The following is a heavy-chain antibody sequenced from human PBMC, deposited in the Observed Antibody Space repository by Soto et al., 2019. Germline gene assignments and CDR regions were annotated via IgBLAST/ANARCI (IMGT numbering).Heavy chain of an antibody. CDR1: GFTFSSYW. CDR3: ARLGYISSSWWGFDY. V-gene: IGHV3-74*01. CDR2: INSDGSST. J-gene: IGHJ4*02. Sequence: EVQLVESGGGLVQPGGSLRLSCAASGFTFSSYWMHWVRQAPGKGLVWVSRINSDGSSTSYADSVKGRFTISRDNAKNTLYLQMNSLRAEDTAVYYCARLGYISSSWWGFDYWGQGTLVTVSS. D-gene: IGHD6-13*01.